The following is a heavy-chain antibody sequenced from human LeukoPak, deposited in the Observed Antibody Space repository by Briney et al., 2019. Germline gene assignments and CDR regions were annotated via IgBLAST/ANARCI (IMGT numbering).Heavy chain of an antibody. CDR2: INEGGSRR. J-gene: IGHJ4*02. D-gene: IGHD4-17*01. CDR3: ARAVTSTEGY. V-gene: IGHV3-7*03. CDR1: GFVFSSYW. Sequence: GGSLRPSCAASGFVFSSYWMTWVRQAPGKGLEWVASINEGGSRRYYVDSVKGRFTISRDNAQKSLYLEMDSLRADDTAVYYCARAVTSTEGYWGQGTLVTVSS.